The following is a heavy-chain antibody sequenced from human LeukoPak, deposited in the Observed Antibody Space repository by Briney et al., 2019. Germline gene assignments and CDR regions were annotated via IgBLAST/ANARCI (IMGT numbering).Heavy chain of an antibody. CDR2: INAGNGNT. CDR1: GYTFTYSA. Sequence: ASVKVSCKASGYTFTYSAMHWVRQAPGQRLEWMGWINAGNGNTKYSQKFQGRVTITRDTSASTAYMEMSSLRSEDMAVYYCARGAGYGDYRLDYWGQGTLVTVSS. D-gene: IGHD4-17*01. CDR3: ARGAGYGDYRLDY. V-gene: IGHV1-3*01. J-gene: IGHJ4*02.